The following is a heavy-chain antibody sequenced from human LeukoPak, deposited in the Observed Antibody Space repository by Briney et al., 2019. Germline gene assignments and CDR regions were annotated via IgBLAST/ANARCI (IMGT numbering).Heavy chain of an antibody. D-gene: IGHD3-9*01. J-gene: IGHJ6*02. CDR1: GGSISSYY. Sequence: SETLSLTCTVSGGSISSYYWSWIRQPPGKGLEWIGYIYYSGGTNYNPSLKSRATTSVDTSKNHFFLKLSSVTAADTAVYYCARHRGGYFDWLPLDVWGQGNTVTVSS. CDR3: ARHRGGYFDWLPLDV. V-gene: IGHV4-59*08. CDR2: IYYSGGT.